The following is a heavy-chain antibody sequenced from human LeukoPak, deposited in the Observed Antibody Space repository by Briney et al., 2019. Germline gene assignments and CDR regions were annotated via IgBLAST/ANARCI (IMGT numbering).Heavy chain of an antibody. CDR1: GGSFSGYY. Sequence: PSETLSLTCAVYGGSFSGYYWSWIRQPPGKGLEWIGEINHSGSTNYNPSLKSRVTISVDTSKNQFSLKLSSVTAADTAVYYCARALVVVVPAAMWRGNWFDPWGQGTLVTVSS. J-gene: IGHJ5*02. D-gene: IGHD2-2*01. CDR3: ARALVVVVPAAMWRGNWFDP. V-gene: IGHV4-34*01. CDR2: INHSGST.